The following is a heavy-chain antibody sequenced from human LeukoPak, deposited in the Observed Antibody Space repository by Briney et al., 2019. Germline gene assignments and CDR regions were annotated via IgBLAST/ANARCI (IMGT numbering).Heavy chain of an antibody. D-gene: IGHD6-19*01. CDR3: ARGNSGWYGGMDY. Sequence: ASVKVSCKAAGYTFNDYDLNWVRQATGQGLELMGWMNPSSGDTGSAQKFQGRVTITRDTSIGTAYMELSSLTSDDTAVYYCARGNSGWYGGMDYWGQGTPVTVSS. J-gene: IGHJ4*02. CDR1: GYTFNDYD. CDR2: MNPSSGDT. V-gene: IGHV1-8*03.